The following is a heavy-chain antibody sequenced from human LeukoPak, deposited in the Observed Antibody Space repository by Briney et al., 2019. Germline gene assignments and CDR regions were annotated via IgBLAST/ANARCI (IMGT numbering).Heavy chain of an antibody. Sequence: ASVKVSCKASGYTFTSYYMHWVRQAPGQGLEWMGIINPSGGGTSYAQKFQGRVSMTWATSTTTVYMEQSSLRSEDAAVYYCARGDWNYGAFDIWGQGTMVTVSS. CDR3: ARGDWNYGAFDI. D-gene: IGHD1-7*01. CDR1: GYTFTSYY. V-gene: IGHV1-46*01. J-gene: IGHJ3*02. CDR2: INPSGGGT.